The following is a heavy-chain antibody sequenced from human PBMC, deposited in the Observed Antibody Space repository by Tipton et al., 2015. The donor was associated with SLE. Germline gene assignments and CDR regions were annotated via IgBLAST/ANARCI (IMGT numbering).Heavy chain of an antibody. V-gene: IGHV4-39*07. J-gene: IGHJ5*02. CDR2: ISDRGRT. D-gene: IGHD3-10*01. CDR1: GGSISSLYMF. Sequence: GLVKPSETLSLSCSVSGGSISSLYMFWGWIRQPPGKGLEWIGCISDRGRTQYNPSLTSRVTLSVDTTKNQVSLRPSSVTAADVAVYFCVRGGLAYGEDWFDTWGQGTRVSVSS. CDR3: VRGGLAYGEDWFDT.